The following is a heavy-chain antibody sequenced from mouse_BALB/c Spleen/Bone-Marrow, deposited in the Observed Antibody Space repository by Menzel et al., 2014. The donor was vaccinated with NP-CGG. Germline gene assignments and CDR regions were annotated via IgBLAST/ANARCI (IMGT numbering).Heavy chain of an antibody. J-gene: IGHJ1*01. CDR2: INPSNGRT. CDR1: GYTFTNYW. CDR3: APYYYGSSYGFYWYFDV. Sequence: QVQLQQSGAELVEPGASVKLSCKASGYTFTNYWMYWVKQRPGQGLEWIGDINPSNGRTNYNENFKTKATLTVDKSSSTAYMQLSSLTSEDSAVYYCAPYYYGSSYGFYWYFDVWGAGTTVTVSS. D-gene: IGHD1-1*01. V-gene: IGHV1S81*02.